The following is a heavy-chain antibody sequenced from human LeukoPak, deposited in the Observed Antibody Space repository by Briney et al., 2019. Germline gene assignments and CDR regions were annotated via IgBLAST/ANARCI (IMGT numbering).Heavy chain of an antibody. CDR3: ARGPFHAGRGYYIDS. J-gene: IGHJ4*02. CDR2: MNPNSGNT. V-gene: IGHV1-8*01. CDR1: GYAFISYD. Sequence: ASVRVSCKASGYAFISYDINWVRQATGQGLEYMGWMNPNSGNTGYAQKFQGRVTMTRDTSINSAYMELSSLTFEDTAVYYCARGPFHAGRGYYIDSWGQGTLVTVSS. D-gene: IGHD3-22*01.